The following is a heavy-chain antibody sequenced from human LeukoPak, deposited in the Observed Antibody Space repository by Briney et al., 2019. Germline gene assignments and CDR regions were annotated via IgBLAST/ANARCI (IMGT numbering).Heavy chain of an antibody. CDR2: INHSGST. CDR1: GGSFSGYY. J-gene: IGHJ3*02. V-gene: IGHV4-34*01. D-gene: IGHD4-11*01. CDR3: ARDRRESSKPNDAFDI. Sequence: TSETLSLTCAVYGGSFSGYYWSWIRQPPGKGLEWIGEINHSGSTNYNPSLKSRVTISVDTSKKQLSLKLRSVTAADTAVYYCARDRRESSKPNDAFDIWGQGTMVTVSS.